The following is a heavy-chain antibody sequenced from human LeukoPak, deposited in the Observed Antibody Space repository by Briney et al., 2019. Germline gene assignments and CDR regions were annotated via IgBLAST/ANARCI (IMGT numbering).Heavy chain of an antibody. D-gene: IGHD2-8*02. CDR1: GFTFSTFA. Sequence: GGSLRLTCAASGFTFSTFAMIWVRQPPGKGLEWVSSIFPSGGEIHYADSVRGRFTISRDNSKSTLSLQMNSLRAEDTAIYYCATYRQVLLPFESWGQGTLVTVSS. V-gene: IGHV3-23*01. CDR3: ATYRQVLLPFES. J-gene: IGHJ4*02. CDR2: IFPSGGEI.